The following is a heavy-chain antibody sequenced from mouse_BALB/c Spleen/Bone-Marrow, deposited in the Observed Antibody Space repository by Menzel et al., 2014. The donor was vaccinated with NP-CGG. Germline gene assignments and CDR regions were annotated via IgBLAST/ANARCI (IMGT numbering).Heavy chain of an antibody. V-gene: IGHV14-4*02. Sequence: EVSLQQSGAELVRSGASVKLSCTASGFNIKDYSMHWLKQRPEPGTEWIGWIDPENGVTEYAPLFLGKATLPADTSSNTACRQVSSLTSEGAAVYDFNAWSCFGGRDNWGQGTSVTVSS. CDR1: GFNIKDYS. J-gene: IGHJ4*01. CDR3: NAWSCFGGRDN. CDR2: IDPENGVT.